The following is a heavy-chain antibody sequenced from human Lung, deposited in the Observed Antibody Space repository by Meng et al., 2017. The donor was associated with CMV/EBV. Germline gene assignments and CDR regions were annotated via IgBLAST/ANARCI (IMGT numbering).Heavy chain of an antibody. Sequence: SXTXSLXCTVSGGSISSSSYYWGWIRQPPGKGLEWIGSIYYSGSTYYNPSLKSRVTISVDTSKNQFSLKLSSVTAADTAVYYCARPIYSSSSFDYWCQGPLVTVSS. V-gene: IGHV4-39*01. CDR3: ARPIYSSSSFDY. CDR2: IYYSGST. J-gene: IGHJ4*02. D-gene: IGHD6-6*01. CDR1: GGSISSSSYY.